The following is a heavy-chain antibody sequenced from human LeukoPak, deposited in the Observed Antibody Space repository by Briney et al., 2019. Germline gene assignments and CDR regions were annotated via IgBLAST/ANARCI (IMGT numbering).Heavy chain of an antibody. V-gene: IGHV4-4*08. CDR3: ARTARVLQS. CDR2: IYISGDT. J-gene: IGHJ4*02. CDR1: DDSMSSHY. Sequence: PSETLSLTCTVSDDSMSSHYWSWIRQPPGKALEYIGYIYISGDTNSNPSLKSRVTMSLDTSNKQFSLQLRSVTAADTAVYFCARTARVLQSWGQGLLVTVSS. D-gene: IGHD2-21*02.